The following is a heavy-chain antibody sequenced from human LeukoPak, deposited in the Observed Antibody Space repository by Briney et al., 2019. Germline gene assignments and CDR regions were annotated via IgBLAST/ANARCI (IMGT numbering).Heavy chain of an antibody. V-gene: IGHV1-2*02. J-gene: IGHJ4*02. D-gene: IGHD2-2*01. Sequence: ASVKVSCKASGYTFTGYYMHWVRQAPGQGLEWMGWINPNRGGTNYAQKFEGRVTMTRDTSISTAYMELSRLRSDDTAVYYCARDVGYCSSTSCRDYWGQGTLVTVSS. CDR2: INPNRGGT. CDR1: GYTFTGYY. CDR3: ARDVGYCSSTSCRDY.